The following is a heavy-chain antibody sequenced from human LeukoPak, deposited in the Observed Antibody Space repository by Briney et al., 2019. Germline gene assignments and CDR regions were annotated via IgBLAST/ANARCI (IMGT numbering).Heavy chain of an antibody. V-gene: IGHV3-7*01. D-gene: IGHD6-19*01. J-gene: IGHJ4*02. CDR3: ARDKIGGSMAGSNFDY. Sequence: GGSLRLSCAASGFTFSSYWMTWVRQAPGKGLEWVANIKQDGSEKNYVDSVKGRFTISRDNAKNSLYLQMNSLRAEDTAVYYCARDKIGGSMAGSNFDYWGQGTLVTVSS. CDR1: GFTFSSYW. CDR2: IKQDGSEK.